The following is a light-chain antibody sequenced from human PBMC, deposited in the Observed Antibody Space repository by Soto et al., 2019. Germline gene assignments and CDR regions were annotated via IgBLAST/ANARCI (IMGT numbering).Light chain of an antibody. CDR2: DAS. CDR3: QQYESYSPWT. V-gene: IGKV1-5*01. CDR1: QSISTS. Sequence: DIQMTHTHSTLSASVVDRVLITCRASQSISTSLAWYQQKPGKAPKFLIYDASSLESGVPSRFSGSGSGTEFTLTISSLQPDDFATYYCQQYESYSPWTFGQGSIVDVK. J-gene: IGKJ1*01.